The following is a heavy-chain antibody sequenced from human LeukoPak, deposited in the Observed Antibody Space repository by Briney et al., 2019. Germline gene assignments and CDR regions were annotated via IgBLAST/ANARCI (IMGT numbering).Heavy chain of an antibody. Sequence: ASVKVSCKASGYTFTGYDINWVRQATGQGLEWMGWMNPNSGNTGYAQKFQGRVTMTRNTSISTAYMELSSLRSEDTAVYYSARGTSRYSSTQGYWGQGTLVTVSS. J-gene: IGHJ4*02. V-gene: IGHV1-8*01. CDR2: MNPNSGNT. CDR3: ARGTSRYSSTQGY. D-gene: IGHD6-13*01. CDR1: GYTFTGYD.